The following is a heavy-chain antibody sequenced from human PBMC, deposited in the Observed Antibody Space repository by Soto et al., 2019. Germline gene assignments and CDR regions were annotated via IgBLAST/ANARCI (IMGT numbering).Heavy chain of an antibody. V-gene: IGHV3-33*01. CDR2: IWYDGSNK. J-gene: IGHJ6*03. CDR1: GFTFSSYG. Sequence: GGSLRLSCAASGFTFSSYGMHWVRQAPGKGLEWVAVIWYDGSNKYYADSVKGRFTISRDNSKNTLYLQMNSLRAEDTAVYYCARDTRGDIVVVPAAHGYMDVWGKGTTVTVSS. D-gene: IGHD2-2*01. CDR3: ARDTRGDIVVVPAAHGYMDV.